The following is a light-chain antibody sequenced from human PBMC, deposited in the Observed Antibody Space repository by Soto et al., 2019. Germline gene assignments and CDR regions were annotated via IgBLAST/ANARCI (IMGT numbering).Light chain of an antibody. CDR1: QSVSTY. Sequence: EIVLTQSPATLSLSPGERATLSCRASQSVSTYLAWYQQKPGQAPRLLIYAASNRATGIPARFSGSGSGTDFTLTISSLEPEDFAVYYCQQRSNWPPEITFGQGTRLEIK. V-gene: IGKV3-11*01. CDR3: QQRSNWPPEIT. J-gene: IGKJ5*01. CDR2: AAS.